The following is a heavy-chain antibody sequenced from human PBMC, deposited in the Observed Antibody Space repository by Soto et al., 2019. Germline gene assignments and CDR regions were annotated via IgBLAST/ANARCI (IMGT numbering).Heavy chain of an antibody. Sequence: GGSLRLSCAASGFTFSGSAMHWVRQASGKGLEWVGRIRSKGNNYATAYGTSLKGRFTISRDDSKNTAYLQMNSLNTEDTAVYYCSRQASDFWSGKPQYYMDVWGKGTTVTVSS. CDR2: IRSKGNNYAT. D-gene: IGHD3-3*01. CDR3: SRQASDFWSGKPQYYMDV. CDR1: GFTFSGSA. J-gene: IGHJ6*03. V-gene: IGHV3-73*01.